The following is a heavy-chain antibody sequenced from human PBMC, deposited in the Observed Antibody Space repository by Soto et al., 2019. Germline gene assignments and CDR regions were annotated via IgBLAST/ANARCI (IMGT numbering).Heavy chain of an antibody. J-gene: IGHJ6*02. V-gene: IGHV1-69*01. Sequence: QVQLVQSGAEVKKPGSSVKVSCKASGGTFSSYAISWVRQAPGQGLEWMGGIIPIFGAANYAQKFQGRVTITADASTSTAYMELSSLRSEDTAVYYCARGAVVPAATHYYYYYGMDVWGQGTTVTVSS. CDR2: IIPIFGAA. CDR1: GGTFSSYA. CDR3: ARGAVVPAATHYYYYYGMDV. D-gene: IGHD2-2*01.